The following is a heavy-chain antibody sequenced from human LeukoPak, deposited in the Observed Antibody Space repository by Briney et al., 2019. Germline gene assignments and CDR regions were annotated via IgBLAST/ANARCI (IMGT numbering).Heavy chain of an antibody. CDR2: ISSSGSPI. Sequence: GGSLRLSRAASESTFSSHPMNWVRQAPGKGLEWLSYISSSGSPIYFADSVKGRFTISRDNAKNSLYLQMNSLRAEDTAVYYCARSKDGYSVLVYWREGTLVTVSS. CDR3: ARSKDGYSVLVY. J-gene: IGHJ4*02. CDR1: ESTFSSHP. D-gene: IGHD5-24*01. V-gene: IGHV3-48*01.